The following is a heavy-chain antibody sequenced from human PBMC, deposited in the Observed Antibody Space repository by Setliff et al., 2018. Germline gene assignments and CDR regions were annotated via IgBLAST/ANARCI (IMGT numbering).Heavy chain of an antibody. V-gene: IGHV3-7*03. Sequence: LRLSCAASGFTFSSYWMSWVRQAPGKGLEWVANIKQDGSEKYYVDSVKGRFTVSRDNAKNSLYLQMNSLRAEDTALYYCVRPRGEPYYYMDVWGKGTTVTVSS. CDR1: GFTFSSYW. CDR2: IKQDGSEK. J-gene: IGHJ6*03. D-gene: IGHD1-1*01. CDR3: VRPRGEPYYYMDV.